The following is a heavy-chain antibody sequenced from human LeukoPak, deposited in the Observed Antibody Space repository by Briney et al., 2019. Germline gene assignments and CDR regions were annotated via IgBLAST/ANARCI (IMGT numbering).Heavy chain of an antibody. CDR3: AREGGESPSYYFDY. V-gene: IGHV3-33*01. CDR1: GFTFSSYG. Sequence: GRSLRLSCAASGFTFSSYGMHWVRQAPGKGLEWAAVIWYDGSNKYYADSVKGRFTISRDNSKNTLYLQMNSLRAEDTAVYYCAREGGESPSYYFDYWGQGTLVTVSS. J-gene: IGHJ4*02. D-gene: IGHD3-10*01. CDR2: IWYDGSNK.